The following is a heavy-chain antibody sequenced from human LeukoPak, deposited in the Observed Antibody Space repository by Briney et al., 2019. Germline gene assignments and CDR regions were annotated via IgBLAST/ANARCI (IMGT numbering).Heavy chain of an antibody. CDR1: GFTFSSYG. J-gene: IGHJ4*02. CDR3: AKDGSAEVVVVITAYYFDY. D-gene: IGHD3-22*01. CDR2: ISYDGSNK. V-gene: IGHV3-30*18. Sequence: GGSLRLSCAASGFTFSSYGMHWVRQAPGKGLEWVAVISYDGSNKYYADSVKGRFTISRDNSKNTLYLQMNSLRAEDTAVYYCAKDGSAEVVVVITAYYFDYWGQGTLVTVSS.